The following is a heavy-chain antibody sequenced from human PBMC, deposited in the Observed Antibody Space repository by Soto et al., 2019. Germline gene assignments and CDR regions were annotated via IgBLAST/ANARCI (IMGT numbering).Heavy chain of an antibody. CDR3: ARTTASRSLDV. J-gene: IGHJ3*01. V-gene: IGHV4-61*08. CDR1: GASVSNTGFY. Sequence: QVQLQESGPGLVKPSETLSLIATVSGASVSNTGFYWSWIRQPPGKGLEWIGYIYSSGSTTYNSSLKSRVTISLDTSKNQVSLNLTSVTAADTAMYYCARTTASRSLDVWGHGTMVSVSS. CDR2: IYSSGST. D-gene: IGHD2-21*02.